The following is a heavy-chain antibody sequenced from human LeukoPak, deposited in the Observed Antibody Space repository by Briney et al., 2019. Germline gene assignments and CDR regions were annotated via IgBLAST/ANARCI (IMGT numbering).Heavy chain of an antibody. CDR1: GGSFSDYY. D-gene: IGHD1-26*01. CDR2: INHSGSP. CDR3: ARNLRSGNFNNWFDP. J-gene: IGHJ5*02. V-gene: IGHV4-34*01. Sequence: SETLSLTCAVYGGSFSDYYWTWIRQPPGRGLEWIGEINHSGSPNYNPSLKSRATISVDTSKNQFSLKLSSVTAADTAVYYCARNLRSGNFNNWFDPWGQGTLVTVSS.